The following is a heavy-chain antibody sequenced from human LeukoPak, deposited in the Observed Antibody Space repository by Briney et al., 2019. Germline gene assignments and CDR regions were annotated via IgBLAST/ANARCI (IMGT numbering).Heavy chain of an antibody. CDR2: IYYSGST. V-gene: IGHV4-39*07. D-gene: IGHD3-10*01. CDR1: GGSISSSSYY. CDR3: ARVVWFGELWFDP. Sequence: PSETLSLTCTVSGGSISSSSYYWGWIRQPPGRGLERIGSIYYSGSTYYNPSLKSRVTISVDTSKNQFSLKLSSVTAADTAVYYCARVVWFGELWFDPWGQGTLVTVSS. J-gene: IGHJ5*02.